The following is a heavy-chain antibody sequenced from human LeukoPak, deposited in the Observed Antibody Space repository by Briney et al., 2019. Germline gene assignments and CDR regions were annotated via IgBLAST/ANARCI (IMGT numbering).Heavy chain of an antibody. V-gene: IGHV1-69*04. J-gene: IGHJ3*02. Sequence: GASVKVSCKASGGTFSSYAISWVRQAPGQGLEWMGRIIPILGIANYAQKFQGRVTITADKSTSTAYMELSSLRSEDTAVYYCATTARSGGAFDIWGQGTMVTVSS. CDR1: GGTFSSYA. CDR3: ATTARSGGAFDI. D-gene: IGHD1/OR15-1a*01. CDR2: IIPILGIA.